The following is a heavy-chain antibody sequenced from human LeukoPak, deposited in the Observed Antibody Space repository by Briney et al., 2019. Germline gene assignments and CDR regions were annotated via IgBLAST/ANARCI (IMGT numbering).Heavy chain of an antibody. CDR2: ISSSSSTI. D-gene: IGHD6-13*01. CDR3: ARDLGPRIAAAGNDY. V-gene: IGHV3-48*01. Sequence: GGSLRLSCAASGFTFSSYSMNWVRQAPGKGLEWVSYISSSSSTIYYADSVKGRFTISRDNAKNSLYLQMNSLRAEDTAVYYCARDLGPRIAAAGNDYWGQGTLVTVSS. J-gene: IGHJ4*02. CDR1: GFTFSSYS.